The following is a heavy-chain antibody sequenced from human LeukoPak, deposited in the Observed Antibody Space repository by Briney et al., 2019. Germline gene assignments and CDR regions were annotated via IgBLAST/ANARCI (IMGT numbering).Heavy chain of an antibody. V-gene: IGHV3-23*01. J-gene: IGHJ4*02. CDR2: ISDSGGST. D-gene: IGHD3-22*01. CDR1: GFTFSSYA. CDR3: AKDSQITMIVVVTEIFLDY. Sequence: GGSLRLSCAASGFTFSSYAMSWVRQAPGKGLEWVSAISDSGGSTYYADSVKGRFTISRDNSKNTLYLQMNSLRAEDTAVYYCAKDSQITMIVVVTEIFLDYWGQGTLVTVSS.